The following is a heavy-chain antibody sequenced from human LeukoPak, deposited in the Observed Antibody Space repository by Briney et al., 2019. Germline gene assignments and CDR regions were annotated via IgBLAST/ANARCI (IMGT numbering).Heavy chain of an antibody. CDR3: ARGGYGGNSLGFNYYYYYYMDV. D-gene: IGHD4-23*01. Sequence: PSETLSLTCAVSGGSISSSNWWSWVRQPPGKGLEWIGEINHSGSTNYNPSLKSRVTISVDTSKNQFSLKLSSVTAADTAMYYCARGGYGGNSLGFNYYYYYYMDVWGKRTTVTVSS. V-gene: IGHV4-4*02. CDR1: GGSISSSNW. CDR2: INHSGST. J-gene: IGHJ6*03.